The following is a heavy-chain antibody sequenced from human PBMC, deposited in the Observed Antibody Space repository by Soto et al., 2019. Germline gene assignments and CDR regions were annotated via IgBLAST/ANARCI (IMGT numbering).Heavy chain of an antibody. CDR3: ARSWGSSSWYSWEVYTGGNWFDP. J-gene: IGHJ5*02. CDR1: GYTFTSYG. CDR2: ISAYNGNT. Sequence: QVQLVQSGAEVKKPGASVKVSCKASGYTFTSYGISWVRQAPGQGLEWMGWISAYNGNTNYAQKLQGRVTMTKDTSTSTDYMELRSLRADDTAVYYCARSWGSSSWYSWEVYTGGNWFDPWGQGTLVTVSS. D-gene: IGHD6-13*01. V-gene: IGHV1-18*01.